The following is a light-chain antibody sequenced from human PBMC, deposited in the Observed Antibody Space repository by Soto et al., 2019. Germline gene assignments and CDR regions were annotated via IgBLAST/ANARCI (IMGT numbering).Light chain of an antibody. V-gene: IGKV3-20*01. CDR2: GAS. CDR3: QHYDGPPFT. J-gene: IGKJ3*01. CDR1: QSVASRF. Sequence: EIVLTQSPGTLSLSPGERATLSCRASQSVASRFLAWYQQRPGQAPSRLIYGASSRATDIPDRFSGSGSGTDFTLIISRLEPEDCAVYYCQHYDGPPFTFGPGTKVDIK.